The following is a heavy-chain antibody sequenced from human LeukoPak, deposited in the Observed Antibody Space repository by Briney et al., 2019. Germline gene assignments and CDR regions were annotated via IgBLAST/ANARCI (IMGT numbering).Heavy chain of an antibody. Sequence: ASVKVSCKASGGTFSSYAISWVRQAPGQGLEWMGGIIPIFGTANYAQKFQGRVTITADESTGTAYMELSSLRSEDTAVYYCARDLSTTGLVPHYYYYMDVWGKGTTVTVSS. D-gene: IGHD1-1*01. CDR1: GGTFSSYA. V-gene: IGHV1-69*13. CDR2: IIPIFGTA. CDR3: ARDLSTTGLVPHYYYYMDV. J-gene: IGHJ6*03.